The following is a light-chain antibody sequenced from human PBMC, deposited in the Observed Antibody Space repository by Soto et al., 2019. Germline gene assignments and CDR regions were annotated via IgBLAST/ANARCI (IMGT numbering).Light chain of an antibody. J-gene: IGLJ1*01. V-gene: IGLV2-11*01. CDR3: CSYAGSYTVYV. CDR2: DVS. Sequence: QSVLTQPRSVSGSPGQSVTISCTGTSSDVGGYNYVSWYQQHPGKAPKLMIYDVSKRPSGVPNRFSGSKSGNTASLTISGLQAEDEADYYCCSYAGSYTVYVFGTGTKVTV. CDR1: SSDVGGYNY.